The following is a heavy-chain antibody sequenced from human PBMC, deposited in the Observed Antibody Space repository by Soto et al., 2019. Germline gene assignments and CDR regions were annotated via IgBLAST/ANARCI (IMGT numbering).Heavy chain of an antibody. Sequence: PGESLKISCKGSGYNFAGYWIAWVRQMPGKGLELMGIIYPSDSDTRYRPSFQGQVTISADKSISSAYLQWSSLRASDTAMYYCARGRVSPSSFDYWRQRTLVSL. CDR2: IYPSDSDT. V-gene: IGHV5-51*01. D-gene: IGHD2-15*01. CDR3: ARGRVSPSSFDY. CDR1: GYNFAGYW. J-gene: IGHJ4*02.